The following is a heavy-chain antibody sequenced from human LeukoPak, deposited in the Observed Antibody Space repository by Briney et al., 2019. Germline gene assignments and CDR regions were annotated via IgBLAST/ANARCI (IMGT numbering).Heavy chain of an antibody. D-gene: IGHD3-22*01. CDR3: AKDPRSMIQAFDI. CDR1: GFTFSTYA. Sequence: PGGSLRLSCPASGFTFSTYALHWVRQAPGKGLEWVAVMSYDGINKYYADSVKGRFTISRDNSKNTLYLQMNSLRAEDTAVYYCAKDPRSMIQAFDIWGQGTMVTVSS. CDR2: MSYDGINK. V-gene: IGHV3-30-3*01. J-gene: IGHJ3*02.